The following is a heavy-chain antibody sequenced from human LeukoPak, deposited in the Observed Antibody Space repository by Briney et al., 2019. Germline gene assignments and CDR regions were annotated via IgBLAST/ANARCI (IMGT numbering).Heavy chain of an antibody. Sequence: SETLSLTCTVSGGSISSSSYYWAWIRQPPGKGLEWIGSIYYSGNTYYNPSLKSRITLSVDTSKNQFSLKLSSVTAADSAVYYCARRNSGNYYGLFDPWGQGTLVTVSS. J-gene: IGHJ5*02. CDR3: ARRNSGNYYGLFDP. CDR1: GGSISSSSYY. V-gene: IGHV4-39*01. CDR2: IYYSGNT. D-gene: IGHD1-26*01.